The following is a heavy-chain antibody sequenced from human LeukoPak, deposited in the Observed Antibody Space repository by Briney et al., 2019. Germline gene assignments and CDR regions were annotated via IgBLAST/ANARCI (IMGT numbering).Heavy chain of an antibody. CDR3: ARWQCSGTSCFFDS. CDR2: INQDGSEK. Sequence: GSLKPFLSTPGFPLYYLLNNWVRPAPGEGLGVVANINQDGSEKYFVDSVKGRFTISRDNAKNSLYLQKNSLRAEDTAVYYCARWQCSGTSCFFDSWGQGTLVTVSS. D-gene: IGHD2-2*01. CDR1: GFPLYYLL. V-gene: IGHV3-7*01. J-gene: IGHJ4*02.